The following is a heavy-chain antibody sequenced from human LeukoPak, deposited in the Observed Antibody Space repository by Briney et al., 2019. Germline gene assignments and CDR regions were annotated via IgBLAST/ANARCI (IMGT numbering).Heavy chain of an antibody. CDR2: ISYDGSNK. J-gene: IGHJ4*02. CDR1: GFTFSDYA. CDR3: ARDGGYYDSSGYYGGYFDY. Sequence: PGGSLRLSCAASGFTFSDYAMHWVRQAPGKGLEWVAVISYDGSNKYYADSVKGRFTISRDNSKNTLYLQMNSLRAEDTAVYYCARDGGYYDSSGYYGGYFDYWGQGTLVTVSS. D-gene: IGHD3-22*01. V-gene: IGHV3-30*04.